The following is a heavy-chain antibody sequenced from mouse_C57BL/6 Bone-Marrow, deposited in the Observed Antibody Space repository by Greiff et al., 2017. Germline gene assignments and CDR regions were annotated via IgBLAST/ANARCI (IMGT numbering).Heavy chain of an antibody. CDR1: GFNIKDYY. V-gene: IGHV14-2*01. CDR2: IDPEDGET. Sequence: EVQLQQSGAELVKPGASVKLSCTASGFNIKDYYMHWVKQRTEQGLEWIGRIDPEDGETNYAQKFQGKATITADTSSNTASLQLSCLTSEDTAVYYCARFFLYAMDYWGQGTSVTVSS. CDR3: ARFFLYAMDY. J-gene: IGHJ4*01.